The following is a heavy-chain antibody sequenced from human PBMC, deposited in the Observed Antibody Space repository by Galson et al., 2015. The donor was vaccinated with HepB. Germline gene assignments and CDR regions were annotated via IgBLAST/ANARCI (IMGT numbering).Heavy chain of an antibody. J-gene: IGHJ4*02. Sequence: ETLSLTCSVSGDSVSNADYYWSWIRQPPGKGLEWVGYIFSTGNTEYNSSLKSRVTISLDASKSHFSLILNSVTAADSAVYYCARSKYPKSLNFDSWGQGTLVTVSS. D-gene: IGHD2-2*02. CDR3: ARSKYPKSLNFDS. V-gene: IGHV4-61*03. CDR2: IFSTGNT. CDR1: GDSVSNADYY.